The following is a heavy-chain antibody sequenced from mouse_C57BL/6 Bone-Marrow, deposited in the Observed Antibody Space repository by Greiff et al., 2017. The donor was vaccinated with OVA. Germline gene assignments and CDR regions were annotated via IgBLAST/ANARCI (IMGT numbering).Heavy chain of an antibody. V-gene: IGHV5-6*02. J-gene: IGHJ4*01. CDR1: GFTFSSYG. CDR3: ARGYYSNYVYAMDY. CDR2: ISSGGSYT. Sequence: EVKVVESGGDLVKPGGSLKLSCAASGFTFSSYGMSWVRQTPDKRLEWVATISSGGSYTYYPDSVKGRFTISRDNAKNTLYLQMSSLKSEDTAMYYCARGYYSNYVYAMDYWGQGTSVTVSS. D-gene: IGHD2-5*01.